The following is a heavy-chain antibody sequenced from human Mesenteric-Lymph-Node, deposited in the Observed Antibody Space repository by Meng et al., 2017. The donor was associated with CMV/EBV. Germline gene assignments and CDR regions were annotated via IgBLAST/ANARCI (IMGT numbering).Heavy chain of an antibody. V-gene: IGHV3-74*01. D-gene: IGHD4-11*01. CDR2: INSDGSST. CDR3: ARDLVDYTNRRFDY. J-gene: IGHJ4*02. Sequence: GESLKISCAVSGFISTMYWMHWVRQAPGKGLVWVARINSDGSSTRYADSVKGRFTISRDNAKNTLYLQMNSLRAEDTAMYYCARDLVDYTNRRFDYWGQGTLVTVSS. CDR1: GFISTMYW.